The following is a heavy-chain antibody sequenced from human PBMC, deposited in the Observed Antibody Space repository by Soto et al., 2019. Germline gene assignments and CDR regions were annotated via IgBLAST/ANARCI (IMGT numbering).Heavy chain of an antibody. V-gene: IGHV5-51*01. D-gene: IGHD3-22*01. J-gene: IGHJ4*02. CDR3: ARLESSGYHLVDY. CDR2: IYPGDSET. Sequence: PXESLKISCKGPGYSFTSYWIGWVRQMPGKGLEWMGTIYPGDSETTYSPSFQGQVTISADKSIRTAHLQWTSLKASDTAMYYCARLESSGYHLVDYWGQGTLVTVSS. CDR1: GYSFTSYW.